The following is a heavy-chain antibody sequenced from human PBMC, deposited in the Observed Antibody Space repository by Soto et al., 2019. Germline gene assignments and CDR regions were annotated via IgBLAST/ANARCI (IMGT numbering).Heavy chain of an antibody. V-gene: IGHV3-23*01. D-gene: IGHD3-10*01. CDR3: AKKVNSGSGSQFFDY. Sequence: GGSLRLSCASYGFTFASHAMSWVRQAPGKGLEWVSGISANGGRANYADSVRGRFTISRDNSKNTLFLQMNSLRAEDTAIYYCAKKVNSGSGSQFFDYWGQGTLVTVSS. CDR2: ISANGGRA. CDR1: GFTFASHA. J-gene: IGHJ4*02.